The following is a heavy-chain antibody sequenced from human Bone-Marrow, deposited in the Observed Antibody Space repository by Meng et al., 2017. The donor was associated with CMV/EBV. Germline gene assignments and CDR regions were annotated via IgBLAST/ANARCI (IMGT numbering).Heavy chain of an antibody. J-gene: IGHJ4*02. Sequence: SETLSLTCTVSGGSISSSSYYWGWIRQPPGKGLEWIGSIYYSGSTYYNPSLKSRVTISVDTSKNQFSLKLSSVTAADTAVYYCARGMYYYDSSGYHPLYYFDYWGQGTLVNVSS. D-gene: IGHD3-22*01. CDR2: IYYSGST. V-gene: IGHV4-39*07. CDR3: ARGMYYYDSSGYHPLYYFDY. CDR1: GGSISSSSYY.